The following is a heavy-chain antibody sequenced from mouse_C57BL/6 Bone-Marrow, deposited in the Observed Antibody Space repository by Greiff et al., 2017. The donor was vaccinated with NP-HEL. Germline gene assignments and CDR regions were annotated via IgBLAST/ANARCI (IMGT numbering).Heavy chain of an antibody. V-gene: IGHV10-1*01. J-gene: IGHJ3*01. CDR2: IRSKSNNYAT. D-gene: IGHD2-4*01. Sequence: EVQLVESGGGLVQPTGSLKLSCAASGFSFTTYAMNWVRQAPGKGMEWVARIRSKSNNYATYYADSVKDRFTISRDDSESMLYLQMNNLKTEDAAMYYCVSDYDDGNWGQGTLVTVSA. CDR1: GFSFTTYA. CDR3: VSDYDDGN.